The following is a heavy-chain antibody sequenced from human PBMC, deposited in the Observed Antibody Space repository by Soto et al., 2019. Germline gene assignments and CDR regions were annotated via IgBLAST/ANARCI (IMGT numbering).Heavy chain of an antibody. J-gene: IGHJ6*02. D-gene: IGHD4-17*01. CDR2: IKSKTDGGTT. CDR3: TTGTTSHYYYGMDV. V-gene: IGHV3-15*01. Sequence: EVQLVESGGGLVKPGGSLRLSCAASGFTFSNAWMSWVRQAPGKGLEWVGRIKSKTDGGTTDYAAPVKGRFTISRDDSKNTLYLQMNSLKTEDTAVYYCTTGTTSHYYYGMDVWGQGTTVTVSS. CDR1: GFTFSNAW.